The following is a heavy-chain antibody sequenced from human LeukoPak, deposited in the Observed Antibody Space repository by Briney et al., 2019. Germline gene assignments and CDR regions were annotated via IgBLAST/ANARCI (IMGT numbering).Heavy chain of an antibody. D-gene: IGHD5-24*01. CDR3: ARTMAF. CDR2: ISSSGIPI. J-gene: IGHJ4*02. CDR1: GFTFSSYE. Sequence: GGTLRLSCTASGFTFSSYEMNWVRQAPGKGLEWVSDISSSGIPIYYADSVKGRFTVSRDNAKNSLYLQMSSLRAEDTAVYYCARTMAFWGQGTLVAVSS. V-gene: IGHV3-48*03.